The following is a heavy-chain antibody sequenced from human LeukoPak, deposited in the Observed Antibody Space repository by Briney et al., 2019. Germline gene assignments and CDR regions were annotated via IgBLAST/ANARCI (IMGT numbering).Heavy chain of an antibody. D-gene: IGHD2-21*02. CDR1: GGSISSYY. CDR3: ARLAYCGGDCHSAYYYYGLDV. J-gene: IGHJ6*02. V-gene: IGHV4-59*08. CDR2: IYYSGST. Sequence: SETLSLTCTVSGGSISSYYWSWIRQPPGKGLEWIAYIYYSGSTNYNPSLKSRVTISVDTSKNQFSLKLNSVTAADTAVYYCARLAYCGGDCHSAYYYYGLDVWGQGTTVTVSS.